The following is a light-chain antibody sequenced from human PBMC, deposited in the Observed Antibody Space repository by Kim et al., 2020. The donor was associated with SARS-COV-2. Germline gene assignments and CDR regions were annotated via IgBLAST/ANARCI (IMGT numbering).Light chain of an antibody. J-gene: IGKJ1*01. CDR3: QQYDTSPRT. CDR2: GIS. CDR1: QSVSSTY. V-gene: IGKV3-20*01. Sequence: SPGERATLSCRASQSVSSTYLAWYQHKPGQGPRLLIYGISTRATGIPDRFSGSGSGTDFTLTISRLEPEDFAVYYCQQYDTSPRTFGQGTKVDIK.